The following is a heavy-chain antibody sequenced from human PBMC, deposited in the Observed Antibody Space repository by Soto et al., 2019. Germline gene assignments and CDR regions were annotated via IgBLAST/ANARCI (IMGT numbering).Heavy chain of an antibody. CDR3: ASFYYSSGYPFRPDY. CDR1: GYSFTSYW. CDR2: IYPGDSDT. V-gene: IGHV5-51*01. J-gene: IGHJ4*02. Sequence: PGESLKISCKGSGYSFTSYWIGWVRQMPGKGLEWMGIIYPGDSDTGYSPSFQGQVTISADKSISTAYLQWSSLKASDTAMYYCASFYYSSGYPFRPDYWGQGTLVTVSS. D-gene: IGHD3-22*01.